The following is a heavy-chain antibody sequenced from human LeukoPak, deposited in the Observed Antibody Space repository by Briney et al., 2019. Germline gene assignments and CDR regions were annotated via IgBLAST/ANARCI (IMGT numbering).Heavy chain of an antibody. CDR3: AELGITMIEGV. CDR2: ISSSGSTI. V-gene: IGHV3-48*04. J-gene: IGHJ6*04. D-gene: IGHD3-22*01. CDR1: GFTFSSYP. Sequence: GGSLRLSCAASGFTFSSYPMNWVRQAPGKGLEWVSYISSSGSTIYYADSVKGRFTISRDNAKNSMYLQMNSLRAKDTAVYYCAELGITMIEGVWGKGTTVTISS.